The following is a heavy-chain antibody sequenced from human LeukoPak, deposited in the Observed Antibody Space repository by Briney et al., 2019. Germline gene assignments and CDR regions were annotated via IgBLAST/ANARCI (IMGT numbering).Heavy chain of an antibody. CDR3: ARTPYGGNFYYYYMDV. CDR2: FYYSGST. J-gene: IGHJ6*03. Sequence: SETLSLTCTVSGGSISSSSYYWGWIRQPPGKGLEWIGSFYYSGSTYYNPSLKSRVTISVDTSKNQFSLKLSSVTAADTAVYYCARTPYGGNFYYYYMDVWGKGTTVTISS. D-gene: IGHD4-23*01. V-gene: IGHV4-39*01. CDR1: GGSISSSSYY.